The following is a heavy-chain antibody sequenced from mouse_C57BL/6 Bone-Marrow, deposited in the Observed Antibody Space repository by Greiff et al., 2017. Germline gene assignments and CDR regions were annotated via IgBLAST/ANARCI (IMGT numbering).Heavy chain of an antibody. V-gene: IGHV2-2*01. D-gene: IGHD1-1*01. CDR3: AREPYGSSPYYAMDY. J-gene: IGHJ4*01. CDR2: IWSGGST. CDR1: GFSLTSYG. Sequence: VQLQQSGPGLVQPSQSLSITCPVSGFSLTSYGVHWVRQSPGKGLEWLGVIWSGGSTDYNAAFLSRLSISKDNSKSQVFFKMKSLQADDTAIYYCAREPYGSSPYYAMDYWGQGTSVTVSS.